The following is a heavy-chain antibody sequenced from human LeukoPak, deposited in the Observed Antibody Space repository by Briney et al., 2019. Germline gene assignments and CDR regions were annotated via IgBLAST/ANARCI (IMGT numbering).Heavy chain of an antibody. CDR1: GGSFSGYY. Sequence: SETLSLTCAVYGGSFSGYYWSWIRQPPGKGLEWIGEINHSGSTNYNPSLKSRVTISVDTSKNQFSLKLSSVTAADTAVYYCARRIPMVRGAVDYWGQGTLVTVSS. J-gene: IGHJ4*02. CDR3: ARRIPMVRGAVDY. D-gene: IGHD3-10*01. CDR2: INHSGST. V-gene: IGHV4-34*01.